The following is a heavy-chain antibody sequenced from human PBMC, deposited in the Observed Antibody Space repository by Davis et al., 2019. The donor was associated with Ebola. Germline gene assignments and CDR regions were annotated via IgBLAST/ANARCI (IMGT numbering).Heavy chain of an antibody. J-gene: IGHJ4*02. Sequence: GESLKISCAASGFTFSDYYMSWIRQAPGKGLEWVANIKQDGSEKYYVDSVKGRFTFSRDNSKNTLYLQMDTLRVEDTALYYCTKGQGYFLDYWGQGTLVTVSS. D-gene: IGHD6-13*01. CDR2: IKQDGSEK. CDR3: TKGQGYFLDY. V-gene: IGHV3-7*01. CDR1: GFTFSDYY.